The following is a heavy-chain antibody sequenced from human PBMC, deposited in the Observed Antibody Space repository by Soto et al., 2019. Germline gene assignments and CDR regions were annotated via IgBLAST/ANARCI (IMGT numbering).Heavy chain of an antibody. J-gene: IGHJ6*02. CDR3: AQGRLTATTLNYNDMDV. CDR2: IIPTFDTT. V-gene: IGHV1-69*18. Sequence: QVQLVQSGAEVKKPGSSMKVSCKASGGAFSSYSFSWVRQAPGQGLEWMGSIIPTFDTTNYAQKFQGRVTMTADGSTSIAYMELSSLRYDDTAVYYCAQGRLTATTLNYNDMDVWGQGTTVTVSS. D-gene: IGHD4-17*01. CDR1: GGAFSSYS.